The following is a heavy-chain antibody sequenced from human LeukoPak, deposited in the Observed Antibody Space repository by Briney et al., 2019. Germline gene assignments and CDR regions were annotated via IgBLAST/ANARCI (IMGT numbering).Heavy chain of an antibody. V-gene: IGHV4-34*01. Sequence: PSETLSLTCAVYGGSFSGYYWSWLRQPPGKGLEWIGEINHSGSTNYNPSLKSRVTISVDTSKNQFSLKLSSVTAADTAVYYCARGFLFSSLITMVRGATPNWFDPWGQGSLVTVSS. J-gene: IGHJ5*02. D-gene: IGHD3-10*01. CDR2: INHSGST. CDR3: ARGFLFSSLITMVRGATPNWFDP. CDR1: GGSFSGYY.